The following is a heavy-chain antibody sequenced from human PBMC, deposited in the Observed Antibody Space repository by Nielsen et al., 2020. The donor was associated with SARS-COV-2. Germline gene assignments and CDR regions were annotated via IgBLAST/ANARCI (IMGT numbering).Heavy chain of an antibody. CDR2: IRYDGSNK. CDR3: ATLGYCSSTSCYRGGNYYYYYGMDV. V-gene: IGHV3-30*02. Sequence: VRQAPGKGLEWVAFIRYDGSNKYYADSVKGRFTISRDNSKNTLYLQMNSLRAEDTAVYYCATLGYCSSTSCYRGGNYYYYYGMDVWGQGTTVTVSS. D-gene: IGHD2-2*02. J-gene: IGHJ6*02.